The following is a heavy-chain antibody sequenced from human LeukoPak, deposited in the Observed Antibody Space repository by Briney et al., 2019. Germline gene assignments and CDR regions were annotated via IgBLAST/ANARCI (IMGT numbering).Heavy chain of an antibody. V-gene: IGHV3-23*01. D-gene: IGHD6-19*01. Sequence: GGSLRLSCAASGFTFDDYGMSWVRQAPGKGLEWVSAISGSGGSTYYADSVKGRFTISRDNSKNTLYLQMNSLRAEDTAVYYCAKDRASGWPNAFDIWGQGTMVTVSS. J-gene: IGHJ3*02. CDR2: ISGSGGST. CDR3: AKDRASGWPNAFDI. CDR1: GFTFDDYG.